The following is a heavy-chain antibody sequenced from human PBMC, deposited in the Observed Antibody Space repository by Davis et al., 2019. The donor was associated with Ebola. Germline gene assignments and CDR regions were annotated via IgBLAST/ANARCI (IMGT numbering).Heavy chain of an antibody. CDR2: ISSSGSTI. CDR1: GFTFSNAW. CDR3: AKSSEIILLTGGLDY. J-gene: IGHJ4*02. D-gene: IGHD3-10*01. Sequence: GGSLRLSCAASGFTFSNAWMSWIRQAPGKGLEWVSYISSSGSTIYYADSVKGRFTISRDNFQNTLFLQMNSLRVEDTAVYYCAKSSEIILLTGGLDYWGQGALVTVSS. V-gene: IGHV3-11*01.